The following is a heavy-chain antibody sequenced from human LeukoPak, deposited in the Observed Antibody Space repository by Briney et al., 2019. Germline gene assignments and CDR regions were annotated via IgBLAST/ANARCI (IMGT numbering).Heavy chain of an antibody. D-gene: IGHD6-19*01. CDR3: ASMIAVAGRTDY. V-gene: IGHV3-21*01. CDR1: GFTFSSYS. CDR2: ISNSSSYI. J-gene: IGHJ4*02. Sequence: PGGSLRLSCAASGFTFSSYSMNWVRQAPGKGLEWVSSISNSSSYIYYADSVKGRFTISRDNAKNSLYLQMNSLRAEDTAVYYCASMIAVAGRTDYWGQGTLVTVSS.